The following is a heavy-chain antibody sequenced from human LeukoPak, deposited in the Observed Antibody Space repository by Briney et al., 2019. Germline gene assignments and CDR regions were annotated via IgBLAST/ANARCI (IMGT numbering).Heavy chain of an antibody. CDR1: GFTFSNYG. J-gene: IGHJ4*02. Sequence: GGSLRLSCAASGFTFSNYGMHWVRQAPGKGLEWVGVISDDGRRKDYADSVKGRFTISRDNSKDTLYLQMNSLRAEDTAVYYCAKRPSDYGDYVSYFDYWGQGTLVTVSS. D-gene: IGHD4-17*01. CDR2: ISDDGRRK. V-gene: IGHV3-30*18. CDR3: AKRPSDYGDYVSYFDY.